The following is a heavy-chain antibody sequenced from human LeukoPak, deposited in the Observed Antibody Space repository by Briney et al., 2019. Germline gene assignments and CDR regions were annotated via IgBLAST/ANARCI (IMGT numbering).Heavy chain of an antibody. V-gene: IGHV3-53*05. CDR1: GFTVSSNY. Sequence: GGSLRLSCAASGFTVSSNYMSWVRQAPGKGLEWVSVIYSGGSTYYADSVKGRFTISRDNSKNTLYLQMNSLRAEDTAVYYCAKVLYAYYYDSSGYDYWGQGTLVTVFS. D-gene: IGHD3-22*01. J-gene: IGHJ4*02. CDR2: IYSGGST. CDR3: AKVLYAYYYDSSGYDY.